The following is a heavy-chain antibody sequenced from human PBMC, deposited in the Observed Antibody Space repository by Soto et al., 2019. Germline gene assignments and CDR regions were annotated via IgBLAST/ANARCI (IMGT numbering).Heavy chain of an antibody. D-gene: IGHD1-1*01. Sequence: QVQLQQWGAGLLKPSETLSLTCAVYGGFVSSGSYYWSWIRQPPGKGLEWIGEMSHSGVTHFNPTLKSRVTISVDTSKNQFSRKMSSVTAADTALYYCALVERGTATTVVDAFDIWGPGTMVTVSS. J-gene: IGHJ3*02. CDR1: GGFVSSGSYY. V-gene: IGHV4-34*01. CDR2: MSHSGVT. CDR3: ALVERGTATTVVDAFDI.